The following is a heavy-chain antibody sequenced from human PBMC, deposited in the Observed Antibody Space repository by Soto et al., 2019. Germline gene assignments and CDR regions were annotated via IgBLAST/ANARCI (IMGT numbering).Heavy chain of an antibody. Sequence: QSQTLSLTCAISGESVSSNSADWNWIRQSQSRGVEWLGRTYYRSNCYYDYAVSVKSRITINPDTSKSQFSLQLNSVTPEDTDVYYCTRGWTNFDYWGQGTLVTVSS. CDR3: TRGWTNFDY. CDR1: GESVSSNSAD. CDR2: TYYRSNCYY. J-gene: IGHJ4*02. D-gene: IGHD2-15*01. V-gene: IGHV6-1*01.